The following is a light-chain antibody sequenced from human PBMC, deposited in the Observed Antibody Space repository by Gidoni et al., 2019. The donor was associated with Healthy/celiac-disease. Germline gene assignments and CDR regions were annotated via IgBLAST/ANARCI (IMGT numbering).Light chain of an antibody. CDR3: QSADSSGTYVV. J-gene: IGLJ2*01. CDR1: AVPKQY. CDR2: KES. Sequence: SYELTQPPSVSVSPGQTARITCSGDAVPKQYAYWYQQKPGQAPVRVIYKESERPSGIPERCSGSSSGTTVTLTISGVQAEDEADYYCQSADSSGTYVVFGGGTKLTVL. V-gene: IGLV3-25*03.